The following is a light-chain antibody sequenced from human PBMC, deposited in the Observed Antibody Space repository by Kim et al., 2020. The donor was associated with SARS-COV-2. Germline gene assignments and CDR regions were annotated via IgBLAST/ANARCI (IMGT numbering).Light chain of an antibody. CDR2: AAS. V-gene: IGKV1-27*01. CDR3: HKYNSVPRA. J-gene: IGKJ1*01. CDR1: QDISNY. Sequence: GSVGDRVTITCRASQDISNYLAWYQQKPGKVPKLLIYAASALQSGVPSRFSGSGSGTDFTFTINSLQPEDIATYYCHKYNSVPRAFGQGTKVDIK.